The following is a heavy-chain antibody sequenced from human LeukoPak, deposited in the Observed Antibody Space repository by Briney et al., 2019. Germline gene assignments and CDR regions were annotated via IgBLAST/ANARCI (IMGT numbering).Heavy chain of an antibody. Sequence: PGGSLRLSCAASGFTFSSYAMHWVRQAPGKGLEWVTIISYDGSNKYYADSVKGRFTISRDNSKNTLYLQMNSLRPEDTAVYYCARRAVAGTRTGPIDIWGQGTMVTVSS. V-gene: IGHV3-30-3*01. CDR2: ISYDGSNK. D-gene: IGHD6-19*01. CDR1: GFTFSSYA. J-gene: IGHJ3*02. CDR3: ARRAVAGTRTGPIDI.